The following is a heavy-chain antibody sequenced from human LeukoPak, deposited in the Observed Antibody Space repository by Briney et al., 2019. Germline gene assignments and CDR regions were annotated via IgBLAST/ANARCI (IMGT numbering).Heavy chain of an antibody. D-gene: IGHD4-17*01. V-gene: IGHV3-21*01. CDR1: GFTLSSYG. CDR2: VSMGGTYI. Sequence: PGGSLRLSCAASGFTLSSYGMNWVRQAPGKGRGWVSFVSMGGTYIYYADSGKGRFTISRDDAKNSLYLQMNSLTAEDTAEYYCARNKINTVTTGWYFDLWGRGTLVTVSS. J-gene: IGHJ2*01. CDR3: ARNKINTVTTGWYFDL.